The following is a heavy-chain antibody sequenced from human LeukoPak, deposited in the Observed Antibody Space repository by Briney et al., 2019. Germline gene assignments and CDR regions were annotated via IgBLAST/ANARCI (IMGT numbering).Heavy chain of an antibody. D-gene: IGHD1-26*01. V-gene: IGHV1-3*04. CDR3: ARDMGSGSLHY. CDR2: INTGNGDT. J-gene: IGHJ4*02. CDR1: GYTFTTYA. Sequence: PQASVKVSCKASGYTFTTYAIHWVRQAPGQRLEWLGWINTGNGDTRYSQTFQARVTITRDTSASTAYIEVSSLRPEDTAVYYCARDMGSGSLHYWGQGTLVTVSS.